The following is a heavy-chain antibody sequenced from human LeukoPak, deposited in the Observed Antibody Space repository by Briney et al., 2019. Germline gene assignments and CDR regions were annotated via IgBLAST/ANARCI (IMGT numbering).Heavy chain of an antibody. D-gene: IGHD5-24*01. J-gene: IGHJ4*02. CDR3: AKDTDGYWD. CDR2: ISWNSGSI. V-gene: IGHV3-9*02. CDR1: GFTASSNY. Sequence: PGGSLRLSCAASGFTASSNYMSWVRQAPGKGLEWVSGISWNSGSIGYADSVKGRFTISRDNAKNSLYLQMNSLRAEDTALYYCAKDTDGYWDWGQGTLVTVSS.